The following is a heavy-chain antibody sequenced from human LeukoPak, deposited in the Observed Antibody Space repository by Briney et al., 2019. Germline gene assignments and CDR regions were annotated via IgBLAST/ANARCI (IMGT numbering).Heavy chain of an antibody. J-gene: IGHJ6*03. Sequence: ASVKVSCKASGYTLSSYYMHWVRQAPGQGLEWMGVINPSAGRTSYAQKFQGRVTMTRDMSTSTVYMELRSLRSDDTAVYYCARVNGRRLLLMDVWGKGTTVTISS. V-gene: IGHV1-46*01. CDR2: INPSAGRT. D-gene: IGHD5-12*01. CDR1: GYTLSSYY. CDR3: ARVNGRRLLLMDV.